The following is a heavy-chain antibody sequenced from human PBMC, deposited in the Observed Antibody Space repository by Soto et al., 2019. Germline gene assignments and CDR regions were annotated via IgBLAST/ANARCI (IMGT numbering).Heavy chain of an antibody. D-gene: IGHD1-26*01. CDR3: ARRVAWEYDQYFVDY. CDR2: INPDNGHK. Sequence: VQLVQSGDEVKNPGASVKVSCKTSGYLFTDYPIGWLRQAPGQSREWLGWINPDNGHKVYGPRFDDRVTMTTDTSTNTAYMELRSLRSDDTAVYFCARRVAWEYDQYFVDYWGQGTLVTISS. CDR1: GYLFTDYP. J-gene: IGHJ4*02. V-gene: IGHV1-18*04.